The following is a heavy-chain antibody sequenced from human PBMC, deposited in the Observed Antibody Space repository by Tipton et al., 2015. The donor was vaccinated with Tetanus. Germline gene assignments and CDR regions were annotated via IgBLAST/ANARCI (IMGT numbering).Heavy chain of an antibody. CDR3: ARTFFISGSRIRGGSPFDI. CDR2: ISNSGTS. D-gene: IGHD6-19*01. V-gene: IGHV4-39*01. Sequence: LRLSCTVSDESISSSSYYWGWIRHHPGRGLEWIASISNSGTSYNNPSFRSRVTISVDTSKNLFSLKLNSVTASDTAVYYCARTFFISGSRIRGGSPFDIWGPGTRVTVSS. J-gene: IGHJ3*02. CDR1: DESISSSSYY.